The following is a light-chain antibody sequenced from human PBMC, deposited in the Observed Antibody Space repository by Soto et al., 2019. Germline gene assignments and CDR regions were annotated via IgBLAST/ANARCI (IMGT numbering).Light chain of an antibody. CDR1: QSVSSSY. CDR2: GAS. J-gene: IGKJ1*01. V-gene: IGKV3-20*01. CDR3: QQFGNSPWT. Sequence: EIVLTQSPGTLSLSPGERATLSCRASQSVSSSYLVWYQQKPGQAPRLLIYGASSRATGIPDRFSGSGSGTDFTLTISSLEPEDFAMYYCQQFGNSPWTFGQGTKVEIK.